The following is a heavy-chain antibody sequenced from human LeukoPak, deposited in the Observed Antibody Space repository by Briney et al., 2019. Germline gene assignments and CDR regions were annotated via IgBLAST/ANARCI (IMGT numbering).Heavy chain of an antibody. Sequence: SETLSLTCAVYGGSLSGYHWSWIRQPPGKGLEYIGEINHSGSTNYNPSLKSRVTISVDTSKNQFSLKLSSVTAADTAVYYCARVKVENYDFWSGYMYYFDYWGQGTLVTVSS. J-gene: IGHJ4*02. CDR3: ARVKVENYDFWSGYMYYFDY. D-gene: IGHD3-3*01. V-gene: IGHV4-34*01. CDR1: GGSLSGYH. CDR2: INHSGST.